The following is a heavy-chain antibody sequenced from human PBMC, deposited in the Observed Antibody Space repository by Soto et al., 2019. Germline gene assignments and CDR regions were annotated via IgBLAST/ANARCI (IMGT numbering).Heavy chain of an antibody. J-gene: IGHJ6*02. V-gene: IGHV3-30*18. CDR1: GFIFSTYG. Sequence: QMQLVESGGGVVQPGRSLRVSCEASGFIFSTYGMHWVRQAPGKGLEWVAVISYDGINKYYADSVRGRFTIYRNTSNNPLHLQMKRLRGEYTAVYYCAKDTATAITSYYFYGMHVWGQGTTVTVSS. D-gene: IGHD5-12*01. CDR2: ISYDGINK. CDR3: AKDTATAITSYYFYGMHV.